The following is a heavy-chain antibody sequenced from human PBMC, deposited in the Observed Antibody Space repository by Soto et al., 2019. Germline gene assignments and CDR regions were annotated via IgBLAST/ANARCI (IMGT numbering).Heavy chain of an antibody. D-gene: IGHD6-19*01. J-gene: IGHJ2*01. CDR1: GYPLTNYA. CDR3: ARSGYSSGGDHWYFDF. CDR2: ISGGSGTT. Sequence: ASVKVACTASGYPLTNYAIHCVRQAPGQRLEWMGWISGGSGTTKYSQNFQGRVAITMDTSASTAHMELSSLRSEDTAVYYCARSGYSSGGDHWYFDFWGRGTLVAVS. V-gene: IGHV1-3*01.